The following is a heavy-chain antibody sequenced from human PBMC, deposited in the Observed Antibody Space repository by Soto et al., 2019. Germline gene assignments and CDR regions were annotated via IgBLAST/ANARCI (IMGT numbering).Heavy chain of an antibody. CDR2: INIGNGNT. CDR1: GYTFTYYP. CDR3: AREPLCGGRCYLNYFDP. V-gene: IGHV1-3*04. J-gene: IGHJ5*02. Sequence: ASVKVSCKASGYTFTYYPIHWVRQSPGQRLEWMGWINIGNGNTEYSQKFQGRVTITIDTSASTAYMELSSLRFEDTAVYYCAREPLCGGRCYLNYFDPWGQGTLVTVSS. D-gene: IGHD2-15*01.